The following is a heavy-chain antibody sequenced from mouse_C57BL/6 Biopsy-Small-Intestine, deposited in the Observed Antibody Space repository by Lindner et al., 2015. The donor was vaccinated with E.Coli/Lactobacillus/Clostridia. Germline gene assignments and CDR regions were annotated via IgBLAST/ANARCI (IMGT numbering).Heavy chain of an antibody. J-gene: IGHJ2*01. Sequence: VQLQESGPELVKPGGSVKMSCKASGYTFTDYYMDWVKQSHGKSLEWIGYIYPNNGGTSYNQKFKGKATLTVDKSTSTAYMELHSLTSEDSAVYYCARSGDGYLPFDYWGQGTTLTVSS. D-gene: IGHD2-3*01. V-gene: IGHV1-34*02. CDR2: IYPNNGGT. CDR3: ARSGDGYLPFDY. CDR1: GYTFTDYY.